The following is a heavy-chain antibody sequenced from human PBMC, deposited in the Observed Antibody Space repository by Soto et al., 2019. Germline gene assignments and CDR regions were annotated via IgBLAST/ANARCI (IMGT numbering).Heavy chain of an antibody. V-gene: IGHV3-7*01. D-gene: IGHD2-8*01. Sequence: GGSLRLSCAASGFTFSSYWMSWVRQAPGKGLEWVANIKQDGSEKYYVDSVKGRFTISRDNAKNSLYLQMNSLRAEDTAVYYCARVTRTNGVVSAFDIWGQGTMVTVSS. CDR3: ARVTRTNGVVSAFDI. CDR2: IKQDGSEK. CDR1: GFTFSSYW. J-gene: IGHJ3*02.